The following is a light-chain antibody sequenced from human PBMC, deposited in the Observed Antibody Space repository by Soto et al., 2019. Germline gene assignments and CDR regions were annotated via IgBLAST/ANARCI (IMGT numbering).Light chain of an antibody. CDR2: AVS. J-gene: IGLJ2*01. V-gene: IGLV2-14*01. CDR3: NSYTSGGAI. CDR1: SSDVGGYNY. Sequence: QSVLTQPASVSGSPGQSITISCTGTSSDVGGYNYVSWYRQHPGKAPKLLIYAVSNRPSGVSNRFSGSKSGNTASLTISGLQAEDEADYYFNSYTSGGAIFGGGTKLTVL.